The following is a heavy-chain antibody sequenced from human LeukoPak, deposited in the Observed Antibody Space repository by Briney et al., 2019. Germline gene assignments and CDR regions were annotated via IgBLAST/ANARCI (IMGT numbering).Heavy chain of an antibody. CDR3: AKERSGIVVVPAAPDY. CDR1: GFTFSSYW. CDR2: IKQDGSEK. J-gene: IGHJ4*02. Sequence: GGSLRLSCAASGFTFSSYWMSWVRQAPGKGLEWVANIKQDGSEKYYVDSVKGRFTISRDNAKNSLYLQMNSLRAEDTAVYYCAKERSGIVVVPAAPDYWGQGTLVTVSS. V-gene: IGHV3-7*01. D-gene: IGHD2-2*01.